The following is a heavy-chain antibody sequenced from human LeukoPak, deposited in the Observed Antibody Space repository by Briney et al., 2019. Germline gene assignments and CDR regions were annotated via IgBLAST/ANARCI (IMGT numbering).Heavy chain of an antibody. V-gene: IGHV3-23*01. D-gene: IGHD5-18*01. J-gene: IGHJ4*02. CDR1: GFTFSSYW. CDR2: ISGSGGST. Sequence: GGSLRLSCAAPGFTFSSYWMSWVRQAPGKGLEWVSAISGSGGSTYYADSVKGRFTISRDNAKNTLYLQMNSLRAEDTAVYYCARDGYSFGHDFDYWGQGTLVTVSS. CDR3: ARDGYSFGHDFDY.